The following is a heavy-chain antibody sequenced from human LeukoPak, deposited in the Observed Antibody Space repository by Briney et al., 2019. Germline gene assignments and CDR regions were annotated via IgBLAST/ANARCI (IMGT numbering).Heavy chain of an antibody. CDR2: IYGGGST. Sequence: GGSLRLSCAASGVTVSNNFMSWVRQAPGKGLEWVSVIYGGGSTYYADSVKGRFTISRDTSKNTLYLQMNSLRAEDTAVYYCAKVRGGNSGQYYFDYWGQGTLVTVSS. CDR1: GVTVSNNF. D-gene: IGHD4-23*01. V-gene: IGHV3-53*05. J-gene: IGHJ4*02. CDR3: AKVRGGNSGQYYFDY.